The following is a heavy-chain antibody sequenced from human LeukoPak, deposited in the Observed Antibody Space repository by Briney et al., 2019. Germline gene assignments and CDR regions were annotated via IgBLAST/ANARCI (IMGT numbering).Heavy chain of an antibody. CDR2: ISSSSSYI. D-gene: IGHD3-10*01. J-gene: IGHJ4*02. CDR3: ARDASGYYGSGSYHDY. V-gene: IGHV3-21*01. CDR1: GFTFSSYS. Sequence: GGSLRLSCAASGFTFSSYSMNWVRQAPGKGLEWVSSISSSSSYIYYADSVKGRFTISRDNAKNSLYLQMNSLRAEDTAVYYCARDASGYYGSGSYHDYWGQGTLVTVSS.